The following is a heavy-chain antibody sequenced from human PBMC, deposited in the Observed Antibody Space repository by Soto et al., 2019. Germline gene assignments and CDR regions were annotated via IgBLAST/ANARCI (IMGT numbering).Heavy chain of an antibody. Sequence: TLSLTCAVSGDSISSSKWWSWVRQPPGKGLEWIGEIDHSGSTNYNPSLKSRVTMSVDKPKNQFSLKLSSVTAADTAVYYCVRDSGNGWKDYWGQGTLVTVSS. CDR2: IDHSGST. V-gene: IGHV4-4*02. CDR3: VRDSGNGWKDY. CDR1: GDSISSSKW. J-gene: IGHJ4*02. D-gene: IGHD6-19*01.